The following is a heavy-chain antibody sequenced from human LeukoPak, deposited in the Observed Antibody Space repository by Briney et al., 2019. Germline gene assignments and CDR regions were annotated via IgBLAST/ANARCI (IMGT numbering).Heavy chain of an antibody. CDR3: ARYNPPDTYHMDV. D-gene: IGHD1-14*01. V-gene: IGHV1-58*02. J-gene: IGHJ6*03. CDR2: IVVGSGNT. CDR1: GFTFTSSA. Sequence: TSVKVSCKASGFTFTSSAMQWVRQARGQRLEWIGWIVVGSGNTNYAQKFQERVTITRDMSTSTAYMELSSLRSEDTAVYYCARYNPPDTYHMDVWGKGTTVAVSS.